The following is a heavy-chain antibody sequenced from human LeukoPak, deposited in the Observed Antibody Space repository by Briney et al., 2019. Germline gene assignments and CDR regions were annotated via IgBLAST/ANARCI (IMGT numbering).Heavy chain of an antibody. CDR3: ARDGLYSSGWRDFDY. D-gene: IGHD6-19*01. J-gene: IGHJ4*02. CDR1: GYTFTSYA. V-gene: IGHV1-3*01. CDR2: INAGNGNT. Sequence: GASVKVSCKASGYTFTSYAMHWVRQAPGQRLEWMGWINAGNGNTKYSQKFQGRVTITRDTSASTAYMELSSLRSEDTAVYYCARDGLYSSGWRDFDYWGQGTLVTVSS.